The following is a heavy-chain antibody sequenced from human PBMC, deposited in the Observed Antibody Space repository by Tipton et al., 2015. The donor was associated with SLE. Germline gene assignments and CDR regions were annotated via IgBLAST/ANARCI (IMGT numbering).Heavy chain of an antibody. V-gene: IGHV4-39*07. CDR3: ARVGYSGTSPYYYYYMDV. J-gene: IGHJ6*03. D-gene: IGHD1-26*01. CDR1: CGSLNSGNYY. CDR2: IFYSGNT. Sequence: TLSLTCTVSCGSLNSGNYYWVWIRQPPGGGLGLFGSIFYSGNTYYNPSLKSRVTISVDTSKNRFSLNLSSVTAADTAIYYCARVGYSGTSPYYYYYMDVWGKGTTVTVSS.